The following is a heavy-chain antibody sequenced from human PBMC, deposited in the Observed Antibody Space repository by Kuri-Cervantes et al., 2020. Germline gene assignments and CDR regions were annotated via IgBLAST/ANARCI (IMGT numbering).Heavy chain of an antibody. CDR3: ARHGKNDALDI. J-gene: IGHJ3*02. CDR2: IWYDGSNK. CDR1: GFTFSSYG. Sequence: GESLKISCAASGFTFSSYGMHWVRQAPGKGLEWVAVIWYDGSNKYYADSVKGRFTISRDNAKNTLYLQMNSLRAEDTAVYYCARHGKNDALDIWGQGTMVTVSS. D-gene: IGHD1-26*01. V-gene: IGHV3-33*08.